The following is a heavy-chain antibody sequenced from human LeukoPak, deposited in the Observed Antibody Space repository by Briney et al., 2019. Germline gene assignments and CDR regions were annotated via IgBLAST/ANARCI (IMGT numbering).Heavy chain of an antibody. V-gene: IGHV3-21*01. CDR2: ISSSSNYI. J-gene: IGHJ4*02. CDR1: GFTFSSYA. Sequence: GGSLRLSCAASGFTFSSYAMHWVRQAPGKGLEWVSSISSSSNYIYYVDSVKGRFTISRDNAKNSLYLQANSLRAEDTAVYYCARGRPLLYSSGWSSDYWGQGALVTVSS. D-gene: IGHD6-19*01. CDR3: ARGRPLLYSSGWSSDY.